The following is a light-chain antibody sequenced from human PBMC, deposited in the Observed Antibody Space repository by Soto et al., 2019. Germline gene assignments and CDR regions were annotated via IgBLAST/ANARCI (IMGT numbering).Light chain of an antibody. CDR3: ISYTDRQSYL. J-gene: IGLJ1*01. V-gene: IGLV2-14*03. CDR2: AVS. CDR1: SSDIGSYDH. Sequence: QSVLTQPASVSLSPGQSITISCIGTSSDIGSYDHVAWYQQFPGKSPKLIIYAVSDRPSGVSDRFSGSKSGISASLTISGLQTEDEADYYCISYTDRQSYLFGTGTKVTVL.